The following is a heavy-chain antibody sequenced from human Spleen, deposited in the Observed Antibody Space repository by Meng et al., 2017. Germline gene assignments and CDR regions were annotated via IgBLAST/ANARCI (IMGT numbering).Heavy chain of an antibody. Sequence: GESLKISCAASGFTFNTYSMNWVRQAPGKGLEWVSSISGSSTYIYYADSVKGRFTISRDNAKNSLYLQMNSLRAEDTAVYFCARDGPHFDVDYWGQGTLVTVSS. CDR1: GFTFNTYS. J-gene: IGHJ4*02. CDR3: ARDGPHFDVDY. V-gene: IGHV3-21*01. CDR2: ISGSSTYI.